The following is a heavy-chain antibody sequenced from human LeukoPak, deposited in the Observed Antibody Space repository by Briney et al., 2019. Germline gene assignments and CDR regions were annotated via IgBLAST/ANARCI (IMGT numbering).Heavy chain of an antibody. CDR3: TTFYYYDSSGYYYGFGY. CDR1: GFTFSNAW. Sequence: GGSLRLSCAASGFTFSNAWMSWVRQAPGRGQESVFRINSKTDGRTTGYATHEKGRFNISRNDSKNTLYLQMNSMKTEDTAVYYCTTFYYYDSSGYYYGFGYWGQGTLVTVSS. V-gene: IGHV3-15*01. CDR2: INSKTDGRTT. D-gene: IGHD3-22*01. J-gene: IGHJ4*02.